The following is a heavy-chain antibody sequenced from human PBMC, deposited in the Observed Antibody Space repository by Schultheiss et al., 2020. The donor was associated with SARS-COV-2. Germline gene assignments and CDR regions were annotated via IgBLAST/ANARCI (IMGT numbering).Heavy chain of an antibody. CDR2: VYTSGST. Sequence: SETLSLTCTVSGGSISSGGYYWSWIRQPPGKGLEWIGRVYTSGSTNYNPSLKSRVTISVDTSKNQFSLKLSSVTAADTAVYYCARGGCSGGSCYYGMDVWAQGAAVTV. J-gene: IGHJ6*02. CDR1: GGSISSGGYY. V-gene: IGHV4-61*02. D-gene: IGHD2-15*01. CDR3: ARGGCSGGSCYYGMDV.